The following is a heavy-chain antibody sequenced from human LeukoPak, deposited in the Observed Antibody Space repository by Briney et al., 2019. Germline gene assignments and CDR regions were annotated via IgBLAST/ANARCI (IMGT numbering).Heavy chain of an antibody. D-gene: IGHD3-22*01. Sequence: PSETLSLTCTVSGGSISSSSYYWGWIRQPPGKGLEWIGSIYYSGRTYYNPSLKSRVTLSVDTSKNQFSLKLSSVTAADTAVYYCARHEPHSITMIVVVPHAFDIWGQGTMVTVSS. V-gene: IGHV4-39*01. CDR3: ARHEPHSITMIVVVPHAFDI. J-gene: IGHJ3*02. CDR2: IYYSGRT. CDR1: GGSISSSSYY.